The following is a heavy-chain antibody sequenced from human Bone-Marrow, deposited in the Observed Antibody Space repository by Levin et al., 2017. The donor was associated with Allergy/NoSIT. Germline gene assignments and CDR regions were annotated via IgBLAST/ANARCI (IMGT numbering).Heavy chain of an antibody. V-gene: IGHV3-15*01. Sequence: PGGSLRLSCEASGFTFSNAWMTWVRQAPGTGLEWVGRIKTKSDGGTTDYAAPVKGRLTISREDPKNTVFLQMYSLKTEDRAVYYCTEGDAALGHWGQGTLVTVSS. CDR3: TEGDAALGH. CDR1: GFTFSNAW. CDR2: IKTKSDGGTT. J-gene: IGHJ4*02. D-gene: IGHD2-21*02.